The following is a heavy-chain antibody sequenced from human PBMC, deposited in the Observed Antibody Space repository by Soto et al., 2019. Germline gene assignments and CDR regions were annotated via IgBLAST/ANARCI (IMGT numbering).Heavy chain of an antibody. V-gene: IGHV1-46*01. CDR1: GYTFTSYY. CDR3: ARGVAAAGVYYCGMDV. CDR2: INPSGGST. J-gene: IGHJ6*02. Sequence: ASVKVSCKASGYTFTSYYMHWVRQAPGQGLEWMGIINPSGGSTSYAQKFQGRVTMTRDTSTSTVYMELSSLRSEDTAVYYCARGVAAAGVYYCGMDVWGQGTTVTVSS. D-gene: IGHD6-13*01.